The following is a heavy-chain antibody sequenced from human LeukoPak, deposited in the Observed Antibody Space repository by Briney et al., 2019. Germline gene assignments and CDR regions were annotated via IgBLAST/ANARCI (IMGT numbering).Heavy chain of an antibody. J-gene: IGHJ5*02. CDR3: ARGKDWFDP. CDR2: IYYSGST. Sequence: SETLSLTCTVSGGSISSYYWSWIRQPPGKGLEWIGIIYYSGSTYSNPSLKSRVTISVDTSKNQFFLKLSSVTAADTAVYYCARGKDWFDPWGQGTLVTVSS. D-gene: IGHD2-15*01. V-gene: IGHV4-59*01. CDR1: GGSISSYY.